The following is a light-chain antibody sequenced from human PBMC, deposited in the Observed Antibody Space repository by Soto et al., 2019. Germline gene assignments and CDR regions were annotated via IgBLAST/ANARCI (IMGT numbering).Light chain of an antibody. CDR1: QSVSNY. V-gene: IGKV3-11*01. Sequence: EIVLTQSPATLSLSPGERATLSCRASQSVSNYLAWYQQKPGQAPRLLIYDASNRASGIPARFSGSGSGTDFTLTISSLYPDDVAVYYCQQRSNWPPVTFGGGTKVEIK. CDR3: QQRSNWPPVT. CDR2: DAS. J-gene: IGKJ4*01.